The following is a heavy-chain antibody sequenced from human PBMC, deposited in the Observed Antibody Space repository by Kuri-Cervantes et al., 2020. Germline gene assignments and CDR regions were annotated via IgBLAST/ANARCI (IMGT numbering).Heavy chain of an antibody. V-gene: IGHV1-18*01. CDR2: SSVYNGDT. CDR3: ARDVKGPGEDPIAATAPIDY. CDR1: GYTFFNYG. Sequence: ASVKVSCKTSGYTFFNYGISWVRQAPGQGLEWMGWSSVYNGDTNYAQKFQGRVTLTSDRSSNTVAMELRSLRSDDTAVYYCARDVKGPGEDPIAATAPIDYWGQGTLVTVSS. D-gene: IGHD6-13*01. J-gene: IGHJ4*02.